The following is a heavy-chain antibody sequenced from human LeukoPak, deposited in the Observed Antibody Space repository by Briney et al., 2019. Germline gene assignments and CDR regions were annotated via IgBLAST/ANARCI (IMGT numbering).Heavy chain of an antibody. V-gene: IGHV3-43D*03. Sequence: GGSLRLSCAASGFTFDDYAMHWVRQARGKGLEWVSLISWDGGGTYYADSVKGRFTISRDNSKNSLYLQMNSLRAEDTALYYCAKDSGRGIVGATTDFHYWGQGTLVTVSS. D-gene: IGHD1-26*01. J-gene: IGHJ4*02. CDR2: ISWDGGGT. CDR1: GFTFDDYA. CDR3: AKDSGRGIVGATTDFHY.